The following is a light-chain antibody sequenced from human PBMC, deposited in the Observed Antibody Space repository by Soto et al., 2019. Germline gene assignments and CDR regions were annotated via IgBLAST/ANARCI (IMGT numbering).Light chain of an antibody. CDR2: AAS. J-gene: IGKJ2*01. CDR3: QQSFSTPPT. V-gene: IGKV1-39*01. CDR1: QNVNRY. Sequence: IQLTQSPSSLSASVGDRVTITCRTSQNVNRYLNWYQEQPGKAPQLLIHAASSLQTGVPSRFSGSGSGTEFTLTISSLQPEDFASFYCQQSFSTPPTFGQGTKLAIK.